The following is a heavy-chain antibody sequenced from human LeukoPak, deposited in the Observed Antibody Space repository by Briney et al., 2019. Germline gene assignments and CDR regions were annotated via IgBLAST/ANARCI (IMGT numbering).Heavy chain of an antibody. CDR1: GGSINNYY. CDR3: VTGGGWLPDY. V-gene: IGHV4-59*01. CDR2: IYYTGST. J-gene: IGHJ4*02. Sequence: SETLSLTCTVSGGSINNYYWSWVRQPPGAGLEWLAYIYYTGSTNYNPSLKSRVTISVDMSKNQFSLRLSSVTATDTAVYYCVTGGGWLPDYWGQGTLVTVSS. D-gene: IGHD3-22*01.